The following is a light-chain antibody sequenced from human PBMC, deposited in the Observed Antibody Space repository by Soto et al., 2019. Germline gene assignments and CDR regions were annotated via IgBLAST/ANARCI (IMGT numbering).Light chain of an antibody. V-gene: IGLV1-44*01. CDR3: AAWDDSLNVSV. CDR2: SNN. Sequence: QSVLTQPPSASGTPGQSVTISCSGSSSNIGSNPVNWSQQLPGTAPKLLIYSNNRRTSGVPDRFSGSKSDTSASLAISGLQSEDEGDYYCAAWDDSLNVSVFGTGTKVTVL. CDR1: SSNIGSNP. J-gene: IGLJ1*01.